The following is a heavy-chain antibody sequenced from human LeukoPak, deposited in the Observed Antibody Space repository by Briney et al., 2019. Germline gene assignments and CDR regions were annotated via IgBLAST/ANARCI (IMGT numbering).Heavy chain of an antibody. CDR1: GLTLSNYP. CDR2: VSGRDGRI. D-gene: IGHD3-16*01. CDR3: ASRRGPEMLIVFDF. V-gene: IGHV3-23*01. J-gene: IGHJ4*02. Sequence: GGSLRLSCIASGLTLSNYPMSWVRQAPGKGLEWVSTVSGRDGRIDYADSMKGRFTISRDNSKSTLYLQMNTLRAEDTALYYCASRRGPEMLIVFDFWGQGTLVTVSS.